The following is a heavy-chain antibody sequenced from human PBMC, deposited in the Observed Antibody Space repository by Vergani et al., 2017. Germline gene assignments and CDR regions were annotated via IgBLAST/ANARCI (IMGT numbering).Heavy chain of an antibody. V-gene: IGHV1-69*19. CDR1: GGTFSSYA. J-gene: IGHJ4*02. CDR2: IIPIFGTA. Sequence: QVQLVQSGAEVKKPGSSVKVSCKASGGTFSSYAISWVRQAPGQGLEWMGGIIPIFGTANYAQKFQGRITITADESTSTAYMELSSLRSEDTAVYYCAGDPTMVRGVSRYYFDYWGQGTLVTVAS. D-gene: IGHD3-10*01. CDR3: AGDPTMVRGVSRYYFDY.